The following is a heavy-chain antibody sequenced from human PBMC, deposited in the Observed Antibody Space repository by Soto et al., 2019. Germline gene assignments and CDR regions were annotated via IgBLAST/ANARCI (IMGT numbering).Heavy chain of an antibody. CDR2: INHSGST. Sequence: PSETLSLTCAVYGGSFSGYYWSWIRQPPGKGLEWIGEINHSGSTNYNPSLKSRVTISVDTSKNQFSLKLSSVTAADTAVYYCARRGAATMGGGKRNWFDPWGQGTLVTVS. D-gene: IGHD3-10*01. J-gene: IGHJ5*02. CDR3: ARRGAATMGGGKRNWFDP. CDR1: GGSFSGYY. V-gene: IGHV4-34*01.